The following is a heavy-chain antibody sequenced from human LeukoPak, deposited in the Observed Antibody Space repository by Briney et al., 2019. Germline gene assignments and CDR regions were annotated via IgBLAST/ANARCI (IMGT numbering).Heavy chain of an antibody. V-gene: IGHV4-4*02. Sequence: SGTLSLTCAVSGGSISSSNWWSWVRQPPGKGLEWIGEINHSGSTNYNPSLKSRVTISVDTSKNQFSLKLSSVTAADTAVYYCARGSGIAAAGLIRYWYFDLWGRGTLVTVSS. J-gene: IGHJ2*01. CDR1: GGSISSSNW. D-gene: IGHD6-13*01. CDR3: ARGSGIAAAGLIRYWYFDL. CDR2: INHSGST.